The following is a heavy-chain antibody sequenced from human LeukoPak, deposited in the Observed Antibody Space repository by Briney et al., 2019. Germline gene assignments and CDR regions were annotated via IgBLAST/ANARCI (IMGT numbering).Heavy chain of an antibody. J-gene: IGHJ5*02. V-gene: IGHV4-61*02. CDR2: IYNSGIT. Sequence: SQTLSLTCTVSGGSISSNYYWSWIRQPAGKGLEYIGRIYNSGITNYNPSLKSRVTISVDTSKNQFSLKLSSVTAADTAVYYCARGFNWFDPWGQGTLVTVSS. CDR1: GGSISSNYY. CDR3: ARGFNWFDP.